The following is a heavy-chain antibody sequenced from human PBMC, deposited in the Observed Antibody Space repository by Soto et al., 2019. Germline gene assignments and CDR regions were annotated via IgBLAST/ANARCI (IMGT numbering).Heavy chain of an antibody. CDR1: VFTFSNYA. CDR3: AKDRFNGYGYSSYYYGMDV. V-gene: IGHV3-30*18. CDR2: ISSDGSNK. J-gene: IGHJ6*02. D-gene: IGHD5-18*01. Sequence: GGSLRLSCAASVFTFSNYAMHWVRQAPGKGLDWVALISSDGSNKYYADSVKGRFTISRDNSKNTLYLQMSSLRAEDTAMYYCAKDRFNGYGYSSYYYGMDVWGQGTTVTVSS.